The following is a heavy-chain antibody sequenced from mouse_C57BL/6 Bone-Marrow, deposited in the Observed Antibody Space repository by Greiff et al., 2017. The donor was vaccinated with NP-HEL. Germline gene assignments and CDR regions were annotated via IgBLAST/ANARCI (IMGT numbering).Heavy chain of an antibody. J-gene: IGHJ3*01. D-gene: IGHD2-2*01. CDR2: INPGSGGT. CDR3: ARLEWLNGFAY. Sequence: QVQLQQSGAELVRPGTSVKVSCKASGYAFTNYLIEWVKQRPGQGLEWIGVINPGSGGTNYNEKFKGKATLTADKSSSTAYMQLSSLTSEDSAVYFCARLEWLNGFAYWGQGTLVTVSA. V-gene: IGHV1-54*01. CDR1: GYAFTNYL.